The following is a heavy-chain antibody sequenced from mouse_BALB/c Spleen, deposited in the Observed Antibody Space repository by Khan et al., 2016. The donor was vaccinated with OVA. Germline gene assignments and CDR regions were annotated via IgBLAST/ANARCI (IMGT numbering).Heavy chain of an antibody. V-gene: IGHV1-15*01. CDR2: IDPETGGT. Sequence: VQRQESGAELVKPGASVTLSCKASGYTFTDYEMLWVKQTPVHGLEWIGAIDPETGGTVYNQKFKGKATLTADKYYNTAYMELRSLTSEASAVYYETRGEDGYSDYFDYWGQGTTLTVSA. CDR1: GYTFTDYE. D-gene: IGHD2-3*01. J-gene: IGHJ2*01. CDR3: TRGEDGYSDYFDY.